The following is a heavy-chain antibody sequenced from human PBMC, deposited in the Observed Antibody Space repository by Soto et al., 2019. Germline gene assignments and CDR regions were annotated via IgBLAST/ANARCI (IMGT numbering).Heavy chain of an antibody. CDR3: ARGVTGYRSTWYAY. V-gene: IGHV4-34*01. J-gene: IGHJ4*02. Sequence: SETLSLTCAVYGGSFSGHYWSWIRQPPGKGLEWIGEINQGGTTNYNPSLKSRVTMSVDTSKNQFSLKLSSVTAADTAVYYCARGVTGYRSTWYAYWGQGTLVTVSS. CDR2: INQGGTT. CDR1: GGSFSGHY. D-gene: IGHD6-13*01.